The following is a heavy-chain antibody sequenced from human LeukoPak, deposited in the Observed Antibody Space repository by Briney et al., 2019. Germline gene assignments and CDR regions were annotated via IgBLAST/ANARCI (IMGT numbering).Heavy chain of an antibody. Sequence: SETLSLTCTVSGGSISNYYWSWIRQPPGKGLEWIGYSYHSGSTNYNPSLKSRVTISVDTSKNQFSLKLSSVTAADTAMYYCAREVGYSSPYYYFGMDVWGQGTTVTVSS. CDR3: AREVGYSSPYYYFGMDV. D-gene: IGHD6-13*01. CDR1: GGSISNYY. CDR2: SYHSGST. J-gene: IGHJ6*02. V-gene: IGHV4-59*01.